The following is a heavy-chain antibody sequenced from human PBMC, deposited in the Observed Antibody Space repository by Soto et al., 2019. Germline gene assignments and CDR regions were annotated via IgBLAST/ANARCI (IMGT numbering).Heavy chain of an antibody. CDR2: IYPGDSDT. J-gene: IGHJ3*02. Sequence: GESLKISCKGSGYSFTSYWIGWVRQMPGKGLEWMGIIYPGDSDTRYSPSFQGQATISADKSISTAYLQWSSLKAPDTAMYYCAIDSSGYYYPGAFDIWGQGTMVTVSS. CDR1: GYSFTSYW. CDR3: AIDSSGYYYPGAFDI. V-gene: IGHV5-51*01. D-gene: IGHD3-22*01.